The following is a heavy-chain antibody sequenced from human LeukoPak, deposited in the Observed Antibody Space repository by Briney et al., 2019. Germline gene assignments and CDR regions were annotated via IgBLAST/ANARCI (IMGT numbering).Heavy chain of an antibody. CDR3: ARDFKYYYDRGTSAFDI. J-gene: IGHJ3*02. V-gene: IGHV4-59*01. CDR2: IYYSGNT. Sequence: SETLSLTCTVSGGSFDSYYWSWIRQPPGKGLEWIAYIYYSGNTKYNPSLKSRVTISVDPSKNQFSLKLSSVTAADSAVYYCARDFKYYYDRGTSAFDIWGQGKLVTVSS. CDR1: GGSFDSYY. D-gene: IGHD3-10*02.